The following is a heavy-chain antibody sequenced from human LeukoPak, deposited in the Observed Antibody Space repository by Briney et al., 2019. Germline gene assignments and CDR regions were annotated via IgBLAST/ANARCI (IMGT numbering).Heavy chain of an antibody. V-gene: IGHV3-7*01. CDR3: ARDRYYDSSGYYLPFDY. J-gene: IGHJ4*02. CDR1: GFTFSSYW. Sequence: PGGSLRLSCAASGFTFSSYWMSWVRQAPGKGLEWVANINQDASEKYYVDSVKGRFTISRDNAKNSLYLQMNSLRAEDTAVYYCARDRYYDSSGYYLPFDYWGQGTLVTVSS. D-gene: IGHD3-22*01. CDR2: INQDASEK.